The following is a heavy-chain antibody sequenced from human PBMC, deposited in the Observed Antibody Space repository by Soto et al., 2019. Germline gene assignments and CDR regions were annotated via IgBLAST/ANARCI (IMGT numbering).Heavy chain of an antibody. D-gene: IGHD2-15*01. V-gene: IGHV3-23*01. CDR2: ISGSGGST. J-gene: IGHJ6*02. CDR3: AKCPRDYSNYYYYYGMDV. Sequence: GGSLRLSCAASGFTFSSYAMSWVRQAPGKGLEWVSAISGSGGSTYYADSVKGRITISRDNSKNTLYLQMNSLRAEDTAVYYCAKCPRDYSNYYYYYGMDVWGQGTTVTVSS. CDR1: GFTFSSYA.